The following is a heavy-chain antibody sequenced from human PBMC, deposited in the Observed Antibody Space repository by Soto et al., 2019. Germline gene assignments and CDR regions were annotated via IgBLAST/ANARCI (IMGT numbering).Heavy chain of an antibody. Sequence: QVQLVESGGGVVQPGRSLRLSCAASGFSFETYAMHWVRQPPGKGLEWVALVSYDGSNKYYADSVKGRFAISRDNSKKTMFLQMSSLRPEDTAMYYCAKDRPYYDRRAAAFNIWGRGTMVTVSS. D-gene: IGHD3-22*01. CDR1: GFSFETYA. CDR2: VSYDGSNK. V-gene: IGHV3-30*18. J-gene: IGHJ3*02. CDR3: AKDRPYYDRRAAAFNI.